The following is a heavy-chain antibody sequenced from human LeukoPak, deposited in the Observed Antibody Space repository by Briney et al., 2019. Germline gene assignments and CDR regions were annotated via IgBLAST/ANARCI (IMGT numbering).Heavy chain of an antibody. Sequence: GASVKVSCKASGYTFTSYGISWVRQAPGQGLEWMGIINPSGGSTSYAQKFQGRVTMTRDTSTSTVYMELSSLRSEDTAVYYCAGFNWGYFDYWGQGTLVTVSS. CDR1: GYTFTSYG. V-gene: IGHV1-46*01. CDR2: INPSGGST. J-gene: IGHJ4*02. CDR3: AGFNWGYFDY. D-gene: IGHD7-27*01.